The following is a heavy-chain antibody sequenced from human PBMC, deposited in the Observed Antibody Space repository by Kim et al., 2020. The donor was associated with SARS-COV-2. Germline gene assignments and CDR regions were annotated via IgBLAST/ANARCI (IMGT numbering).Heavy chain of an antibody. CDR1: GFSLSTTGVG. Sequence: SGPTLVNPTQTLTLTCTFSGFSLSTTGVGVGWIRQPPGKALEWLALIYWDDDERYSPSLKSRLTITKDTSKNRVVLTMTNMDPVDTATCYCAHRVITFGGVVAFDSWGQGTLVTVSS. J-gene: IGHJ4*02. D-gene: IGHD3-16*02. CDR3: AHRVITFGGVVAFDS. V-gene: IGHV2-5*02. CDR2: IYWDDDE.